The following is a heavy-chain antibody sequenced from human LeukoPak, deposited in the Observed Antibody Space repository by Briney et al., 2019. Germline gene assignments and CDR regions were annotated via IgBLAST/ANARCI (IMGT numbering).Heavy chain of an antibody. D-gene: IGHD6-19*01. J-gene: IGHJ6*02. CDR1: GFPFSDYA. CDR3: ASQYSSGSKRYYYYGMDV. CDR2: AYGGGAT. V-gene: IGHV3-53*04. Sequence: PGGSLRLSCAASGFPFSDYAMTWVRQTPGKGLEWDPVAYGGGATYYSDSVKARFTISRHNSKNTLYLQMNSLRAEDTAVYYCASQYSSGSKRYYYYGMDVWGQGTTVTVSS.